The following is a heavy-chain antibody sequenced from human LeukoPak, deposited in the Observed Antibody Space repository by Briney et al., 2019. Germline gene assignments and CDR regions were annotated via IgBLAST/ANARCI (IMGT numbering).Heavy chain of an antibody. V-gene: IGHV3-23*01. J-gene: IGHJ6*02. D-gene: IGHD3-10*01. CDR3: ANSGVISPRRGMDV. CDR2: ISGSGGST. CDR1: GFTFSSYA. Sequence: GGSLRLSCAASGFTFSSYAMSWVRQAPGKGLEWVSAISGSGGSTYYADSVKGRFTISRDNSKNTLYLQMNSLRAEDTAVYYCANSGVISPRRGMDVWGQGTTVTVSS.